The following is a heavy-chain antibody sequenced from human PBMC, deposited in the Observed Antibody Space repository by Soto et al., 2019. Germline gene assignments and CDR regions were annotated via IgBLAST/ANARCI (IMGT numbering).Heavy chain of an antibody. CDR1: GYTFTSYA. J-gene: IGHJ4*02. V-gene: IGHV1-3*01. D-gene: IGHD6-13*01. CDR3: ASHPQFPLRYSSSWYYFDY. Sequence: GASVKVSCKASGYTFTSYAMHWVRQAPGQRLEWMGWINAGNGNTKYSQKFQGRVTITRDTSASTAYMELSSLRSEDTAVYYCASHPQFPLRYSSSWYYFDYWGQGTLVTVSS. CDR2: INAGNGNT.